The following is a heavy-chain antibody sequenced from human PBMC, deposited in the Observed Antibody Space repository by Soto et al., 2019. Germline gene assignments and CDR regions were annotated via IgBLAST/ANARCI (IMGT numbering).Heavy chain of an antibody. CDR2: TRNKANSYTT. D-gene: IGHD6-6*01. CDR1: GFTFSGHY. CDR3: AAQAYSSSGAWFDP. J-gene: IGHJ5*02. Sequence: GGSLRLSCAASGFTFSGHYMDWVRQAPGKGLEWVGRTRNKANSYTTEYAASVKGRFTISRDDSKNSLYLQMNSLKTEDTAVYYCAAQAYSSSGAWFDPWGQGTLVTVSS. V-gene: IGHV3-72*01.